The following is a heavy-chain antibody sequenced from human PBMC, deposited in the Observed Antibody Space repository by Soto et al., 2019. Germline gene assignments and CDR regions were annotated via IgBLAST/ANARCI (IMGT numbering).Heavy chain of an antibody. D-gene: IGHD6-13*01. CDR2: ISSSSSTI. V-gene: IGHV3-48*01. Sequence: GGSLRLSCAASGFTFSNYAMSWVRQAPARGLEWVSYISSSSSTIYYADSVKGRFTISRDNASNSLYLQMNSLRAEDTAVYYCARDGDGSSWPFDYWGQGTLVTVSS. J-gene: IGHJ4*02. CDR3: ARDGDGSSWPFDY. CDR1: GFTFSNYA.